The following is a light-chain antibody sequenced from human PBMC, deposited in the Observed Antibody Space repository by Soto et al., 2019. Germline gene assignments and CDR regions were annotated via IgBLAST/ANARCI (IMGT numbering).Light chain of an antibody. V-gene: IGKV3-15*01. CDR1: QSVGSN. CDR3: LQYHNLWA. CDR2: RAS. J-gene: IGKJ1*01. Sequence: EIVVTQSPATLSVSPGERATLSCRAGQSVGSNLAWYQQKHGQAPRLLIYRASTRATGVPARFSGSGSGTEFTLTISSLQSEDFTVYSCLQYHNLWAFGQGTKVDIK.